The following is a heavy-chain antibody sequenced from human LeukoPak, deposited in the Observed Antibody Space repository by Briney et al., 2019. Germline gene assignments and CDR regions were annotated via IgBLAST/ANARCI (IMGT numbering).Heavy chain of an antibody. CDR2: IYHSGST. Sequence: PSETLSLTCTVSGYSISSGYYWGWIRQPPGKGLEWIGSIYHSGSTYYNPSLKSRVTISVDTSKNQFSLKLSSVTAADTAVSYCARCGSGSDFVYWGQGTLVTASS. V-gene: IGHV4-38-2*02. D-gene: IGHD3-10*01. CDR3: ARCGSGSDFVY. J-gene: IGHJ4*02. CDR1: GYSISSGYY.